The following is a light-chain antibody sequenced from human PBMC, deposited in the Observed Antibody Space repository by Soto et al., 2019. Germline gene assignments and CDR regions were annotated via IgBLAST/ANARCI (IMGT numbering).Light chain of an antibody. V-gene: IGKV1-17*03. CDR2: GAS. Sequence: DIQMTQSPSAMSASVGDRVTITCRASQAISHYLAWFHQRPGKVPKRLIYGASTLESGVPSRFSGSGSGTEFTLTISSLQPEDFGTYYCLQHSTYPLSFGGGTKVDIK. CDR3: LQHSTYPLS. J-gene: IGKJ4*01. CDR1: QAISHY.